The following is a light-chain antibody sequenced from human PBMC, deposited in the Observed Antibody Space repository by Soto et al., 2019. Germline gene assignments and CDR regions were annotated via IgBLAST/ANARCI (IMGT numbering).Light chain of an antibody. V-gene: IGKV3-15*01. CDR2: GAS. Sequence: EIVMTQSPATLSVSPGERATLSCRASQSVSTNLAWYQQKPGQAPRLLIYGASTRATGIPARFSGSGSGTEFTLTISSLQSEDFADYYCQQYNNWPPVTLGGGTKVEIK. CDR1: QSVSTN. J-gene: IGKJ4*01. CDR3: QQYNNWPPVT.